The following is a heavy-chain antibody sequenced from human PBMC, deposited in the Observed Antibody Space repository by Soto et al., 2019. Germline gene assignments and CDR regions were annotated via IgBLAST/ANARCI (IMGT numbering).Heavy chain of an antibody. Sequence: SETLSLTCSVSGGSISGSYWSWIRQSPGKGLEWLGYVYYTGSTNYSPSLRSRVSISVDTSKNEFSLRLSSVTAADTAVYFCARSVAVPGAHIDFWGQRTQVTVSS. V-gene: IGHV4-59*01. CDR3: ARSVAVPGAHIDF. CDR2: VYYTGST. J-gene: IGHJ4*02. CDR1: GGSISGSY. D-gene: IGHD6-19*01.